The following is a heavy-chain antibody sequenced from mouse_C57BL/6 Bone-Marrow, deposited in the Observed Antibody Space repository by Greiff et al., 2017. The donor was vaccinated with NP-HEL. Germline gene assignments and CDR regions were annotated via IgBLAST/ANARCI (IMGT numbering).Heavy chain of an antibody. CDR2: ISSGGSYT. CDR1: GFTFSSYG. J-gene: IGHJ2*01. CDR3: ARRVLDYFDY. Sequence: EVQVVESGGDLVKPGGSLKLSCAASGFTFSSYGMSWVRQTPDKRLEWVATISSGGSYTYYPDSVKGRFTISRDNAKNTLYLQMSSLKSEDTAMYYCARRVLDYFDYWGQGTTLTVSS. D-gene: IGHD2-14*01. V-gene: IGHV5-6*01.